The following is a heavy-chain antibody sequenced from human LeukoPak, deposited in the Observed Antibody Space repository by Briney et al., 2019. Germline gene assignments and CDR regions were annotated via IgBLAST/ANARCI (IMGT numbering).Heavy chain of an antibody. D-gene: IGHD5-12*01. Sequence: SETLSLTCAVSGYSISSGYYWGWIRQPPGKGLEWIGSMFHSGSTYYNPSLKSRVTISVDKPKNHFSLKLSSVTAADTAVYYCARSLSRGYSGFRVSPFDYWGQGTLVTVSS. V-gene: IGHV4-38-2*01. CDR3: ARSLSRGYSGFRVSPFDY. J-gene: IGHJ4*02. CDR2: MFHSGST. CDR1: GYSISSGYY.